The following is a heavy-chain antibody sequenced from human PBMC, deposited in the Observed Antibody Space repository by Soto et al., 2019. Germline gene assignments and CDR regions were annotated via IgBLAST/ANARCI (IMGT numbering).Heavy chain of an antibody. J-gene: IGHJ3*02. CDR2: IYTSGST. Sequence: SETLSLTCTVSGGSIISYYWSWIRQPAGKGLEWIGRIYTSGSTNYNPSLKSRVTMSVDTSKNQFSLKLSSVTAADTAVYYCARDNYSNYDAAFDIWGQGTMVTVSS. CDR3: ARDNYSNYDAAFDI. CDR1: GGSIISYY. V-gene: IGHV4-4*07. D-gene: IGHD4-4*01.